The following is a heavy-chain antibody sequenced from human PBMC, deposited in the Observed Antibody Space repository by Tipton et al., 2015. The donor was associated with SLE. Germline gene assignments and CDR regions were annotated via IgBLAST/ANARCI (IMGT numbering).Heavy chain of an antibody. J-gene: IGHJ5*02. Sequence: QLVQSGAEVKKPGSSVKASCKASGYTFTSYGISWVRQAPGQGLEWMGWISGYNGNTNYAQKFQGRVTMTTDTSTSTAYMELRSLRSDDTAVYYCARYCSSSSCYYNWFDPWGQGTLVTVSS. D-gene: IGHD2-2*01. CDR1: GYTFTSYG. V-gene: IGHV1-18*01. CDR3: ARYCSSSSCYYNWFDP. CDR2: ISGYNGNT.